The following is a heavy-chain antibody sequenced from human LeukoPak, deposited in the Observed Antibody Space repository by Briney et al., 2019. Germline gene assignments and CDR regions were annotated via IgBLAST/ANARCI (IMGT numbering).Heavy chain of an antibody. J-gene: IGHJ4*02. Sequence: SETLSLTCTVSGGSISTSNYYWGWIRQPPGKGLEWIGNIFYSGGTYYSPSLRSRVTISVDTSKNQFSLKLSSVTAADTAVYYCARGKAAANYWGQGTLVTVSS. D-gene: IGHD6-13*01. CDR2: IFYSGGT. CDR1: GGSISTSNYY. V-gene: IGHV4-39*07. CDR3: ARGKAAANY.